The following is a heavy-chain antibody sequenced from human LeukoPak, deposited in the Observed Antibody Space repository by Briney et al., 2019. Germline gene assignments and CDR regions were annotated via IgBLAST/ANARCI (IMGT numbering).Heavy chain of an antibody. J-gene: IGHJ4*02. CDR1: GFTFSSYG. D-gene: IGHD4-17*01. Sequence: GGSLRLSCAASGFTFSSYGMHWVRQAPGKGLEWVALIWYDGSNKYYADSVKGRFTVSRDNSKNTLYLQMNSLRAEDTAVYYCAKDRGGDYDGFDYWGQGTLVTVSS. CDR2: IWYDGSNK. CDR3: AKDRGGDYDGFDY. V-gene: IGHV3-33*06.